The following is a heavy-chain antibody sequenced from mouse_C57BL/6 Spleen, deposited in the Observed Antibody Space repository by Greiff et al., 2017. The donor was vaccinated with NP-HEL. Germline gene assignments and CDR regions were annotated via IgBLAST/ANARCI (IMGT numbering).Heavy chain of an antibody. CDR2: IDPENGDT. J-gene: IGHJ3*01. D-gene: IGHD2-1*01. Sequence: EVQLQQSGAELVRPGASVKLSCTASGFNIKDDYMHWVKQRPEQGLEWIGWIDPENGDTEYASKFQGKATITADTSSNTAYLQLSSLTSEDTAVYYCTTPYGKGFAYWGQGTLVTVSA. V-gene: IGHV14-4*01. CDR1: GFNIKDDY. CDR3: TTPYGKGFAY.